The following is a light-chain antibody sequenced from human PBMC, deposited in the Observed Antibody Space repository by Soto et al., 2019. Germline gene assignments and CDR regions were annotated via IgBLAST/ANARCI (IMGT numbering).Light chain of an antibody. J-gene: IGKJ1*01. Sequence: DIKLTHSQFSLSASVGERVTLTCRASQSISAWLAWYQQKPGKVPKLLIYKASSLESGVPSRFSGSESGTEFTLTISSLQPDDLATYYCQQYKDYPVTFGQGTKVDI. V-gene: IGKV1-5*03. CDR2: KAS. CDR1: QSISAW. CDR3: QQYKDYPVT.